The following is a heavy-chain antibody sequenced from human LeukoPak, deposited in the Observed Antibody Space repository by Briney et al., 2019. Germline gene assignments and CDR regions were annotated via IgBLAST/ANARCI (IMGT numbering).Heavy chain of an antibody. CDR1: GLIFRSYW. Sequence: GGSLRLSCEVSGLIFRSYWMSWVRQAPGKGLEWVANINQEGSEKYFEDSVKGRFTISRDNAKNSLHLQMNTLRAEDTAVYYCAKERDGRFFDYWGQGTLVTVSS. CDR3: AKERDGRFFDY. J-gene: IGHJ4*02. V-gene: IGHV3-7*01. CDR2: INQEGSEK. D-gene: IGHD5-24*01.